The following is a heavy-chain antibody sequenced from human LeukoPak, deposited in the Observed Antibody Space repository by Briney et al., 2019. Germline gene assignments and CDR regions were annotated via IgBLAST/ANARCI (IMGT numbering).Heavy chain of an antibody. CDR1: GLIFRSYW. Sequence: GGSLRLSCEVSGLIFRSYWMSWVRQAPGKGLEWVANINQEGSEKYFEDSVKGRFTISRDNAKNSLHLQMNTLRAEDTAVYYCAKERDGRFFDYWGQGTLVTVSS. CDR3: AKERDGRFFDY. J-gene: IGHJ4*02. V-gene: IGHV3-7*01. CDR2: INQEGSEK. D-gene: IGHD5-24*01.